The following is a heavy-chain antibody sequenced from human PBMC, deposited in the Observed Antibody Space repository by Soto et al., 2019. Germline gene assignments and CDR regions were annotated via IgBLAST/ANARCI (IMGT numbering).Heavy chain of an antibody. V-gene: IGHV3-33*01. CDR3: ARGEEIFGVVPNIPL. CDR1: GFTFSSYG. Sequence: SLRLSCAASGFTFSSYGMHWVRQAPGKGLEWVAVIWYDGSNKYYADSVKGRFTISRDNSKNTLYLQMNSLRAEDTAVYYCARGEEIFGVVPNIPLWGQGTLVTVSS. D-gene: IGHD3-3*01. J-gene: IGHJ4*02. CDR2: IWYDGSNK.